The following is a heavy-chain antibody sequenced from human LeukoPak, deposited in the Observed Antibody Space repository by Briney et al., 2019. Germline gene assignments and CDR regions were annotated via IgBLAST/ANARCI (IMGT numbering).Heavy chain of an antibody. CDR3: ARSWDSSGWYGGVGSRFDP. V-gene: IGHV6-1*01. J-gene: IGHJ5*02. CDR1: GDSVSSNSAA. D-gene: IGHD6-19*01. CDR2: TYYRSKWYN. Sequence: SQTHSLTCAISGDSVSSNSAAWNWIRQSPSRGLEWLGRTYYRSKWYNDYAVSVKSRITINPDTSKNQFSLQLNSVTPEDTAVYYCARSWDSSGWYGGVGSRFDPWGQGTLVTVSS.